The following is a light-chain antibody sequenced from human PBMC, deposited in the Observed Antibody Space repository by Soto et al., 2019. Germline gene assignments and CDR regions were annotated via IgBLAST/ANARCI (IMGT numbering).Light chain of an antibody. Sequence: QSLLTQPPSASWTPAQRITISCSGSSSNIRGSDVYWYQQLPGTAPKLLIRKNNQRPSGVPDRFSGSKSGTSASLAISGLRSEDEADYYCAAWDGSLSGYVFGAGTKVTVL. CDR1: SSNIRGSD. CDR2: KNN. CDR3: AAWDGSLSGYV. J-gene: IGLJ1*01. V-gene: IGLV1-47*01.